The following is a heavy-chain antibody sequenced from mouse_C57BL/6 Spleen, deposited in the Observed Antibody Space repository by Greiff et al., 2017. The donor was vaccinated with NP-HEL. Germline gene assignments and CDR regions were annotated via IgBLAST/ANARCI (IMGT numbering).Heavy chain of an antibody. CDR3: ASLGASRFAY. J-gene: IGHJ3*01. V-gene: IGHV1-64*01. D-gene: IGHD2-10*02. Sequence: QVQLQQPGAELVKPGASVKLSCKASGYTFTSYWMHWVKQRPGQGLEWIGMIHPNSGSTNYNEKFKSKATLTVDKSSSTAYMQLSSLTSEDSAVYYCASLGASRFAYWGQGTLVTVSA. CDR2: IHPNSGST. CDR1: GYTFTSYW.